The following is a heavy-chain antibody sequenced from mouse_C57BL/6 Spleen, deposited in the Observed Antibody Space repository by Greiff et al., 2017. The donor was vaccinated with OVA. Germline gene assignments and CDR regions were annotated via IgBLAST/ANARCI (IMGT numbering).Heavy chain of an antibody. D-gene: IGHD2-3*01. CDR3: AGGYYSFAY. CDR2: IYPSDSET. V-gene: IGHV1-61*01. Sequence: QVQLQQPGAELVRPGSSVKLSCKASGYTFTSYWMDWVKRRPGQGLEWIGNIYPSDSETHYNQKFKDKATLTVDKSSSTAYMQLSSLTSEDSAVYYCAGGYYSFAYWGQGTLVTVSA. J-gene: IGHJ3*01. CDR1: GYTFTSYW.